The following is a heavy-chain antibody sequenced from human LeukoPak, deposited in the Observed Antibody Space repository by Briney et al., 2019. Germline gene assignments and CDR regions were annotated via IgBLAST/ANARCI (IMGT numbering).Heavy chain of an antibody. CDR3: ARGRRGSYRLDY. Sequence: SETLSLTCAVYGGSFSGYYWSWIRQPPGKGLEWIGEINHSGSTNYNPSLKSRVTISVGTSKNQFSLKLSSVTAADTAVYYCARGRRGSYRLDYWGQGTLVTVSS. CDR2: INHSGST. J-gene: IGHJ4*02. D-gene: IGHD3-16*02. CDR1: GGSFSGYY. V-gene: IGHV4-34*01.